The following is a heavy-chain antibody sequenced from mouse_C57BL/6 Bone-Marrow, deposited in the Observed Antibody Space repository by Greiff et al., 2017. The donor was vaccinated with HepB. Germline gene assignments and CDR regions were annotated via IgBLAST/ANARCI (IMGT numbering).Heavy chain of an antibody. CDR3: ARRGVYYFDY. J-gene: IGHJ2*01. Sequence: VQRVESGAELARPGASVKLSCKASGYTFTSYGISWVKQRTGQGLEWIGEIYPRSGNTYYNEKFKGKATLTADKSSSTAYMELRSLTSEDSAVYFCARRGVYYFDYWGQGTTLTVSS. CDR2: IYPRSGNT. CDR1: GYTFTSYG. V-gene: IGHV1-81*01.